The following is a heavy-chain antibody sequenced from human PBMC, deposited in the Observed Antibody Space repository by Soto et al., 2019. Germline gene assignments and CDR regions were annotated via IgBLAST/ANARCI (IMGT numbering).Heavy chain of an antibody. CDR1: GGSISSSNW. V-gene: IGHV4-4*02. CDR2: IYHSGST. J-gene: IGHJ4*02. Sequence: SETLSLTCAVSGGSISSSNWWSWVRQPPGKGLEWIGEIYHSGSTNYNPSLKSRVTISVDKSKNQFSLKLSSVTAADTAVYYCARASRIAAAGTRFDYWGQGTLVTVSS. D-gene: IGHD6-13*01. CDR3: ARASRIAAAGTRFDY.